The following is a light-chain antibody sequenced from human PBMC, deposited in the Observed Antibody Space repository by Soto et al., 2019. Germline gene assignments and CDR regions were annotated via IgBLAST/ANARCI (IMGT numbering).Light chain of an antibody. CDR1: SSDVGGYKY. Sequence: HSALTQPPSASGSPGQSVTISCTGTSSDVGGYKYVSWYQQHPGKAPKLMIFEVNTRPSGVPDRFSGYKSGNTASLTVSGLQGDDEDDYYCSSYAGINNLGVFGTGTKLTVL. CDR3: SSYAGINNLGV. V-gene: IGLV2-8*01. CDR2: EVN. J-gene: IGLJ1*01.